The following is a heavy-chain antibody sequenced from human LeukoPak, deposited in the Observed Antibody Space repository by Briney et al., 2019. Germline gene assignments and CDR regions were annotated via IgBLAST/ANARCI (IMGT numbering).Heavy chain of an antibody. Sequence: ASVKVSCKASGYTFTGYYMHWVRQAPGQGLEWMGWINPNSGGTNYAQKFQGRVTMTRDTSISTAYMELSRLRSDDTAVYYCARGAAAAAAPFDYWGQGTLVTVSS. CDR2: INPNSGGT. D-gene: IGHD6-13*01. CDR1: GYTFTGYY. V-gene: IGHV1-2*02. J-gene: IGHJ4*02. CDR3: ARGAAAAAAPFDY.